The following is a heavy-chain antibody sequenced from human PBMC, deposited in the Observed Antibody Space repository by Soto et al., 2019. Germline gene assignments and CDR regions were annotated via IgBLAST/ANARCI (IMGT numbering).Heavy chain of an antibody. CDR2: IYYSGST. CDR1: GGSISSGGYY. D-gene: IGHD2-2*01. CDR3: ARDSSRCVVVPAAIRGRWFDP. V-gene: IGHV4-31*03. Sequence: QVQLQESGPGLVKPSQTLSLTCTVSGGSISSGGYYWSWIRQHPGKGLEWIGYIYYSGSTYYNPSLKSRVTISVDTSKNQFSLKLSSVTAADTAVYYCARDSSRCVVVPAAIRGRWFDPWGQGTLVTVSS. J-gene: IGHJ5*02.